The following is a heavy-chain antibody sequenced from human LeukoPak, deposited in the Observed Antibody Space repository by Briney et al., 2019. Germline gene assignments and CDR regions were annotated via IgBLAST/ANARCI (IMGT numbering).Heavy chain of an antibody. CDR3: AKDVDSSGYPTYYFDH. V-gene: IGHV3-23*01. J-gene: IGHJ4*02. D-gene: IGHD3-22*01. Sequence: PGGSLRLSCATSGFTFSSSWMSWVRQAPGKGLEWVSVISGSGGSINRADSVKGRFTISRDNSKNTLYLQTNSLRAEDTAVYYCAKDVDSSGYPTYYFDHWGQGTLLTVSS. CDR2: ISGSGGSI. CDR1: GFTFSSSW.